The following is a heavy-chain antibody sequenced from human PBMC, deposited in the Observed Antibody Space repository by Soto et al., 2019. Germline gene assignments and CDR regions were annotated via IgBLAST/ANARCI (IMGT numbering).Heavy chain of an antibody. CDR2: TYYRSKWYN. D-gene: IGHD3-22*01. CDR3: ARVLGPPYYDPRGQTVYYYGMDV. J-gene: IGHJ6*02. V-gene: IGHV6-1*01. Sequence: SQTLSLTCAISGDSVSSNSAAWNWIRQSPSRGLEWLGRTYYRSKWYNDYAVSVKSRITINPDTSKNQFSLQLNSVTPEDTAVYYCARVLGPPYYDPRGQTVYYYGMDVWGQGTTVTVSS. CDR1: GDSVSSNSAA.